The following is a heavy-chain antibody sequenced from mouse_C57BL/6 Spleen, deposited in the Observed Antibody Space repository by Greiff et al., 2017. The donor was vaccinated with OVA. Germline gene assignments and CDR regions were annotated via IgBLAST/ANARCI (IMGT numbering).Heavy chain of an antibody. Sequence: VQLQQSGAELVRPGASVKLSCTASGFNIKDDYMHWVKQRPEQGLEWIGWIDPENGDTEYASKFQGKATITADTSSNTAYLQLSSLTSEDTAVYYCTTLAAQATSLFDYWGQGTTLTVSS. J-gene: IGHJ2*01. CDR1: GFNIKDDY. D-gene: IGHD3-2*02. V-gene: IGHV14-4*01. CDR3: TTLAAQATSLFDY. CDR2: IDPENGDT.